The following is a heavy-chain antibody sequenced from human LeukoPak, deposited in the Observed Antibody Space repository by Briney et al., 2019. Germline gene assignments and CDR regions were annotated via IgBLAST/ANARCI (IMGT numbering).Heavy chain of an antibody. D-gene: IGHD3-22*01. J-gene: IGHJ4*02. CDR1: GFNVSNNY. CDR3: ARDRDYYYDSTGENYFDY. CDR2: ISSSGSTI. V-gene: IGHV3-11*04. Sequence: GGSVRLSCAASGFNVSNNYMNWVRQAPGKGLEWVSYISSSGSTIYYADSVKGRFTISRDNAKNSLYLQMNSLRAEDTAVYYCARDRDYYYDSTGENYFDYWGQGTLVTVSS.